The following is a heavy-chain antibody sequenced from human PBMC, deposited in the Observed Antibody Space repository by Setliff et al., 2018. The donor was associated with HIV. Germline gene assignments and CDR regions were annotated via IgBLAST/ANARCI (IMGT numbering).Heavy chain of an antibody. Sequence: SETLSLTCSVSGGSISSSTYYWGWIRQPPGKGLEWIGDIFYTGNTYYNPSLKSRVAISVDTSENQFSLKLYSVTAADTAVYYCARRGRDGVLIVFATGFDPWGQGTLVTV. CDR3: ARRGRDGVLIVFATGFDP. J-gene: IGHJ5*02. V-gene: IGHV4-39*01. CDR1: GGSISSSTYY. CDR2: IFYTGNT. D-gene: IGHD2-8*01.